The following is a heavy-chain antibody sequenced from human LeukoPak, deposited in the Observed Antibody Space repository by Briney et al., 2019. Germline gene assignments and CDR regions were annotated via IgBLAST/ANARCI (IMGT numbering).Heavy chain of an antibody. CDR2: IYHSGRT. D-gene: IGHD3-22*01. CDR1: GDYISSSSYY. Sequence: SETLSLTCAVSGDYISSSSYYWGWIRQSPGTGLEWIGDIYHSGRTYYNPSLKSRVAISIDTSKNQFPLGLRSMTAADTAVFYCVRRRYYDSTGYFEWGRGTLVTVSS. V-gene: IGHV4-39*01. J-gene: IGHJ1*01. CDR3: VRRRYYDSTGYFE.